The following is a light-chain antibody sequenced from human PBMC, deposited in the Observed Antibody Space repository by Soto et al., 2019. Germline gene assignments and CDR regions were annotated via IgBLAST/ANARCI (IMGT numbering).Light chain of an antibody. CDR2: GES. Sequence: DIILTQSPAIVSVSPGERATLSCRASRSVSTNLAWYQHKHGQAPRHLIYGESTRVTDIPPRFSGSVSGTEFTLTINYLNSDDFGFFYCQQYDTIVPPVTFVGGTKVEI. V-gene: IGKV3-15*01. CDR3: QQYDTIVPPVT. J-gene: IGKJ4*01. CDR1: RSVSTN.